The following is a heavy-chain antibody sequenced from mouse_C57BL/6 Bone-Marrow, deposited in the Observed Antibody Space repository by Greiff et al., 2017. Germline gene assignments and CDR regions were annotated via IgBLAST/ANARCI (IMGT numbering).Heavy chain of an antibody. Sequence: VQLQQSGPELVKPGASVKMSCKASGYTFTDYNMHWVKQSHGKSLEWIGYINPNNGGTSYNQKFKGKATLTVNKSSSTAYMELRSLTSEDSAVYYCASAYYSNWGYYVDYWGQGTTLTVSS. CDR3: ASAYYSNWGYYVDY. CDR2: INPNNGGT. V-gene: IGHV1-22*01. CDR1: GYTFTDYN. J-gene: IGHJ2*01. D-gene: IGHD2-5*01.